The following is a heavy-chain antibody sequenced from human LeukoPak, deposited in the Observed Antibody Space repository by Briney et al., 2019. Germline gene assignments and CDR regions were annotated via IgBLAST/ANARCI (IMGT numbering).Heavy chain of an antibody. CDR1: GFTFSGYA. J-gene: IGHJ4*02. V-gene: IGHV3-23*01. CDR2: IIGSGGST. D-gene: IGHD3-10*01. Sequence: GGSLRLSCAASGFTFSGYAMSWVRQAPGKGLEWGSAIIGSGGSTYYADSVKGRFTISRDNSKNTLYLQMNSLRAEDTAVYYCAKDLRFYYGSGSYDRQNYWGQGTLVTVSS. CDR3: AKDLRFYYGSGSYDRQNY.